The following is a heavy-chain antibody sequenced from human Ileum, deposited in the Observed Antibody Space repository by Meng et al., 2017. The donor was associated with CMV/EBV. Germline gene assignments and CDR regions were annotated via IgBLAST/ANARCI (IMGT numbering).Heavy chain of an antibody. CDR1: GGTRRNSY. J-gene: IGHJ4*02. CDR2: IYTGGSP. CDR3: ARLNYYDSREFDY. V-gene: IGHV4-4*07. D-gene: IGHD3-22*01. Sequence: VPRQESGLGLLNHSTHLSLTWMVSGGTRRNSYWSWIRQPAGKGLEWIGRIYTGGSPTYNPSLYSRVTMSLDTSKNQFSLKLNSVTAADTAVYYCARLNYYDSREFDYWGQGTLVTVSS.